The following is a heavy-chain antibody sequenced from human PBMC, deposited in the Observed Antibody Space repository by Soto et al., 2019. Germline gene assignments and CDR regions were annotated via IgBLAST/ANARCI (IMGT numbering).Heavy chain of an antibody. CDR3: AKVFGIVATTPPGYFDY. CDR2: ISGSGGST. V-gene: IGHV3-23*01. J-gene: IGHJ4*02. CDR1: GFTFSSYA. Sequence: GGSLRLSCAASGFTFSSYAMSWVRQAPGKGLEWVSAISGSGGSTYYADSVKGRFTISRDNSKNTLYLQMNSLRAEDTAVYYCAKVFGIVATTPPGYFDYWGQGTLVTVSS. D-gene: IGHD5-12*01.